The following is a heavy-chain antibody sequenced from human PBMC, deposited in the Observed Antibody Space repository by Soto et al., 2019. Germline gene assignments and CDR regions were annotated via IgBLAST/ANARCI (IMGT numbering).Heavy chain of an antibody. D-gene: IGHD6-19*01. CDR3: AKDPEGVRSDFDI. J-gene: IGHJ3*02. CDR2: ISWNSGSI. CDR1: GFTFDDYA. Sequence: EVQLVESGGGLVQPGRSLRLSCAASGFTFDDYAMHWVRQAPGKGLEWVSGISWNSGSIGYADSVKGRFTISRDNAKNSLYLQMNSLRAEDTALYYCAKDPEGVRSDFDIWGQGTMVTVSS. V-gene: IGHV3-9*01.